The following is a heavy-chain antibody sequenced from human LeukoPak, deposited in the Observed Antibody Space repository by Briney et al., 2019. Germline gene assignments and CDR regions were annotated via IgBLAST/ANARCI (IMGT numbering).Heavy chain of an antibody. Sequence: GGSLRLSCAASGFTFSSYAMSWVRQAPGKGLEWVSAISGSGGSTYYADSVKGRFTISRDNSNNTQSLQMNSLRAEDTAIYYCAKMDTSLVGAFDYWGLGTLVTVSS. D-gene: IGHD5-18*01. J-gene: IGHJ4*02. CDR1: GFTFSSYA. CDR3: AKMDTSLVGAFDY. V-gene: IGHV3-23*01. CDR2: ISGSGGST.